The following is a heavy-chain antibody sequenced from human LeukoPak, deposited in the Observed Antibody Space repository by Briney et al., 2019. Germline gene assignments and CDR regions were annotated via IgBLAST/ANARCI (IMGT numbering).Heavy chain of an antibody. V-gene: IGHV4-39*01. D-gene: IGHD3-22*01. CDR1: GGSISSSSDY. CDR3: ARHDSSGPYNAFDI. CDR2: MYYSGST. J-gene: IGHJ3*02. Sequence: NTSETLSLTCTVSGGSISSSSDYCGWIRQPPGKGLEWIGSMYYSGSTNYNPSLKSRVTISVDMPKNQFSLKLSSVTAADTAVYYCARHDSSGPYNAFDIWGQGTMVTVSS.